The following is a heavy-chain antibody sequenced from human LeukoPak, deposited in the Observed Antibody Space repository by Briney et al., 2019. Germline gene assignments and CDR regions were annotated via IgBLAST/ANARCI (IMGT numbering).Heavy chain of an antibody. CDR2: IYSGGTT. V-gene: IGHV3-53*01. CDR1: GFTVNNNY. CDR3: AASGGRSSTALWFDY. J-gene: IGHJ4*02. Sequence: GGSLRLSCAASGFTVNNNYMTWVRQAPGKGLAWVSVIYSGGTTYYADSVKGRFTISRDNSKNTLYLQMHSLRAEDTAVYYCAASGGRSSTALWFDYWGQGTLVTVSS. D-gene: IGHD2-2*01.